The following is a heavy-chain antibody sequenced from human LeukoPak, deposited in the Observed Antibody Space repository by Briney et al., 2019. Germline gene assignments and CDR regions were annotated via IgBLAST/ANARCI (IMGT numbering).Heavy chain of an antibody. Sequence: SVKVSCKASGGTFSSYVINWVQQAPGQGLEWMGGIIPIFGTANYAQKFQGRVTITADESTNTAYMELSSLRSEDTAVYYCARGRGGSFTDEFDYWGQGALVTVSS. CDR1: GGTFSSYV. CDR3: ARGRGGSFTDEFDY. CDR2: IIPIFGTA. D-gene: IGHD1-26*01. J-gene: IGHJ4*02. V-gene: IGHV1-69*13.